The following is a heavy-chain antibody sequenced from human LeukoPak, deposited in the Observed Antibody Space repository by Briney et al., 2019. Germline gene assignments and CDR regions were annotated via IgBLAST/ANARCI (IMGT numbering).Heavy chain of an antibody. J-gene: IGHJ3*02. CDR2: IRYDGSNK. CDR3: AKDRLAGSPKMIVVVKNAFDI. CDR1: GFTFSSYG. Sequence: GGSLRLSCAASGFTFSSYGMHWVRQAPGKGLEWVAFIRYDGSNKYYADSVKGRFTISRDNSKNTLYLQMNSLRAEDTAVYYCAKDRLAGSPKMIVVVKNAFDIWGQGTMVTVSS. V-gene: IGHV3-30*02. D-gene: IGHD3-22*01.